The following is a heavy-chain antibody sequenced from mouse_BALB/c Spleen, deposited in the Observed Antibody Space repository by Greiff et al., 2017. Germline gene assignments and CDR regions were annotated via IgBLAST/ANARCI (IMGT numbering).Heavy chain of an antibody. CDR1: GYTFTSYW. V-gene: IGHV1-7*01. D-gene: IGHD1-1*01. J-gene: IGHJ2*01. Sequence: QVQLQQSGAELAKPGASVKMSCKASGYTFTSYWMHWVKQRPGQGLEWMGYINPSTGYTEYNQKFKDKATLTADKSSSTAYMQLSSLTSEDSAVYYCARPPSTVVSTGDYWGQGTTLTVSS. CDR2: INPSTGYT. CDR3: ARPPSTVVSTGDY.